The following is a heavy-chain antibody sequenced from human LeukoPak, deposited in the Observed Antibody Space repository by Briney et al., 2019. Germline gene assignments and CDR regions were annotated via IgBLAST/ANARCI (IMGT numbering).Heavy chain of an antibody. D-gene: IGHD4-23*01. J-gene: IGHJ4*02. CDR1: GGTFSSYA. Sequence: SVKVSCKASGGTFSSYAISWVRQAPGQGLEWMGRIIPILGIANYAQKFQGRVTITADKSTSTAYMELSSLRSEDAAVYYCARGASLYGGFDYWGQETLVTVSS. CDR2: IIPILGIA. CDR3: ARGASLYGGFDY. V-gene: IGHV1-69*04.